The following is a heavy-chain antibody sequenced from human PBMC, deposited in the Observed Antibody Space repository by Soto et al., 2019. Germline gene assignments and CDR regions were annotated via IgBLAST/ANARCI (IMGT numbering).Heavy chain of an antibody. CDR3: ARDIGGSYQIDY. J-gene: IGHJ4*02. D-gene: IGHD1-26*01. CDR1: GLTFSSYG. CDR2: IWYDGSNK. V-gene: IGHV3-33*01. Sequence: GGSLRVSCAASGLTFSSYGMHWVRQAPGKGLEWVAVIWYDGSNKYYADSVKGRFTISRDNSKNTLYLQMNSLRAEDTAVYYCARDIGGSYQIDYWGQGTLVTVSS.